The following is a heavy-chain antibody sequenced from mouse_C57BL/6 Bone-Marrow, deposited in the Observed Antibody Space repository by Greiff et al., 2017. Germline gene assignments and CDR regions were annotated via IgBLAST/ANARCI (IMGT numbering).Heavy chain of an antibody. CDR2: IYPGTGST. J-gene: IGHJ4*01. CDR3: ARSCCYGRAEAMDY. D-gene: IGHD1-1*01. V-gene: IGHV1-55*01. Sequence: VKLQQPGAELVKPGASVKMSCKASGYTFTSYWITWVKQRPGHGLEWIGDIYPGTGSTNYNEKFKSKDTLTVDTSSSTAYMQLSSLTSEDSAVYYCARSCCYGRAEAMDYWGQGTSVTVSS. CDR1: GYTFTSYW.